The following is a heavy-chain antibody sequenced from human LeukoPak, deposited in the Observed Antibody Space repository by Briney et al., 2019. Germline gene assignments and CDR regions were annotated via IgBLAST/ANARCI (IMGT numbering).Heavy chain of an antibody. Sequence: ASVKVSCKASGYTFTNYYIHWVRQAPGQGLECMGIINPSGGSTSYAQKFQGRVTMTRDMSTSTVYMELSSLRSEDTAVYYCATPYRGWLRVGGYDIWGQGTMVTVSS. J-gene: IGHJ3*02. D-gene: IGHD5-12*01. CDR3: ATPYRGWLRVGGYDI. V-gene: IGHV1-46*01. CDR1: GYTFTNYY. CDR2: INPSGGST.